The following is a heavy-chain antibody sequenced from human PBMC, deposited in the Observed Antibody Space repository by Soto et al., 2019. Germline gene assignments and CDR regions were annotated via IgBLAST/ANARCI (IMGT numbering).Heavy chain of an antibody. CDR3: ARDLYSSSSGARFDY. Sequence: GASVKVSCKASGYTFTSYYMHWLRQAPGQGLEWMGIINPSGGSTSYAQKFQGRVTMTRDTSTSTVYMELSSLRSEDTAVYYCARDLYSSSSGARFDYWGQGTLVTVSS. CDR2: INPSGGST. CDR1: GYTFTSYY. V-gene: IGHV1-46*01. D-gene: IGHD6-6*01. J-gene: IGHJ4*02.